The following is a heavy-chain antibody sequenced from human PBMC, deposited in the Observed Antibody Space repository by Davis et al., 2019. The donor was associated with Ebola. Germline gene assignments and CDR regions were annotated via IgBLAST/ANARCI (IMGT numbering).Heavy chain of an antibody. V-gene: IGHV1-18*01. CDR3: ARDLGLYDSSDYYQKSFDY. Sequence: ASVKVSCKASGYTFTSYGISWVRQAPGQGLEWMGWISAYNGNTNYAQKLQGRVTMTTDTSTSTAYMELRSLRSDDTAVYYCARDLGLYDSSDYYQKSFDYWGQGTLVTVSS. CDR2: ISAYNGNT. CDR1: GYTFTSYG. J-gene: IGHJ4*02. D-gene: IGHD3-22*01.